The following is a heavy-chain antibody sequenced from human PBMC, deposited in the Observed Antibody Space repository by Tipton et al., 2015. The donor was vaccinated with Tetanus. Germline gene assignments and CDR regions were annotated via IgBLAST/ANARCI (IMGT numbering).Heavy chain of an antibody. D-gene: IGHD6-13*01. CDR3: ARRGYGEDY. J-gene: IGHJ4*02. CDR2: INHSGST. Sequence: TLSLTCAVYGGSFSGYYWSWIRQPPGKGLEWIGEINHSGSTNYNPSLKSRVTISVDTSKNQFSLKLSSVTAADTAVYYCARRGYGEDYWGQGTLVTVSS. CDR1: GGSFSGYY. V-gene: IGHV4-34*01.